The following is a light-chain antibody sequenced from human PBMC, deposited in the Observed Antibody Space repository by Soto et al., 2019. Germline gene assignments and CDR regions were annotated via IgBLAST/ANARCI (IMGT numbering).Light chain of an antibody. CDR3: QTWGPGIYV. J-gene: IGLJ1*01. V-gene: IGLV4-69*01. CDR2: LNSDGSH. CDR1: SGHSHYA. Sequence: QSVLTQSPSASASLGASVKLTCTLSSGHSHYAIAWHQQQPEKGPRFLIKLNSDGSHYKGDGIPDRFSGSSSGVERYLTISRLQSEDEADYFCQTWGPGIYVFGSGTKLTVL.